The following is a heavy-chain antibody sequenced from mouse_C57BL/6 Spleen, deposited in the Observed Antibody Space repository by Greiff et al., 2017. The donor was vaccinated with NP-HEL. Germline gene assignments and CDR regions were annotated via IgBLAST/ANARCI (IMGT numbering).Heavy chain of an antibody. CDR3: ARGGYDYDWFAY. J-gene: IGHJ3*01. V-gene: IGHV1-64*01. CDR2: IHPNSGST. D-gene: IGHD2-4*01. CDR1: GYTFTSYW. Sequence: QVQLQQPGAELVKPGASVKLSCKASGYTFTSYWMHWVKQRPGQGLEWIGMIHPNSGSTNYNEKFKSKATLTVDTSSSTAYMQLSSLTSEDSAVYYCARGGYDYDWFAYWGQGTLVTVSA.